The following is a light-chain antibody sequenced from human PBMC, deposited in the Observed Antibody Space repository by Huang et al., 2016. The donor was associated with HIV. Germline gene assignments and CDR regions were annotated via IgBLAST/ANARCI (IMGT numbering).Light chain of an antibody. J-gene: IGKJ1*01. CDR2: GSS. Sequence: ETLMTQSPSTLSVSPGESATLSCRASQSVFKNLAWYQQKPVQAPKLLIYGSSTRAAGIPARFSGSGSGTDFTLTISSLQSEDFAVYYCQQYNTSPRTFGQGTKVEV. CDR1: QSVFKN. V-gene: IGKV3-15*01. CDR3: QQYNTSPRT.